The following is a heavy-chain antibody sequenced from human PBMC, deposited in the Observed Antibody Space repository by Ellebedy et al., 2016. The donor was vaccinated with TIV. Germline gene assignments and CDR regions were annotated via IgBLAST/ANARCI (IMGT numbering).Heavy chain of an antibody. J-gene: IGHJ4*02. CDR1: GYTFSNSD. D-gene: IGHD1-26*01. V-gene: IGHV1-8*01. Sequence: ASVKVSXXASGYTFSNSDVNWVRQATGQGLEWMGCMDPNSGSTVFAQNFQGRVTVTLNPSISTVYMELSSLTSENTAVYFCTKSGSDYHFDYWGQGTLVTVSS. CDR3: TKSGSDYHFDY. CDR2: MDPNSGST.